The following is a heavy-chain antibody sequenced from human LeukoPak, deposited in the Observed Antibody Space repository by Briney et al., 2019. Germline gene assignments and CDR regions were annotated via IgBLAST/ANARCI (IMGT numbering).Heavy chain of an antibody. CDR3: ASIIVATINDAFDI. CDR1: GSTFSSYA. D-gene: IGHD5-12*01. Sequence: GGSLRLSCAASGSTFSSYAMHWVRQAPGKGLEWVAVISYDGSNKYYADSVKGRFTISRDNSKNTLCLQMNSLRAEDTAVYYCASIIVATINDAFDIWGQGTMVTVSS. CDR2: ISYDGSNK. V-gene: IGHV3-30*04. J-gene: IGHJ3*02.